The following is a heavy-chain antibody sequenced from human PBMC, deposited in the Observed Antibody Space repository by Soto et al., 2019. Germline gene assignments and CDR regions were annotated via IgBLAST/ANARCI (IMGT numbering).Heavy chain of an antibody. Sequence: QVQLVESGGGVVQPGRSLRLSCAASGFTFSSYAMHWVRQAPGKGLEWVAVVSYDGSKKYYADSVKGRFIISRDNSKNPLYLQMNSLRAEDTAVYYFARTPLAYCGGDCYSEFDYWGQGTLVTVSS. J-gene: IGHJ4*02. CDR2: VSYDGSKK. D-gene: IGHD2-21*02. V-gene: IGHV3-30-3*01. CDR1: GFTFSSYA. CDR3: ARTPLAYCGGDCYSEFDY.